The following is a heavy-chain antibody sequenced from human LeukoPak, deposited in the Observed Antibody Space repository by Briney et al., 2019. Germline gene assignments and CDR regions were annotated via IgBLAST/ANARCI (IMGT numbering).Heavy chain of an antibody. J-gene: IGHJ6*03. Sequence: SETLSLTCAVSGGSISSNTWWSWVRQPPGKGLEWIGEIYHSGSTNYNPSLKSRVTISVDTSKNQFSLKLSSVTAADTAVYYCARQNGGSWNYYYYMDVWGKGTTVTVSS. CDR3: ARQNGGSWNYYYYMDV. CDR1: GGSISSNTW. D-gene: IGHD1-26*01. V-gene: IGHV4-4*02. CDR2: IYHSGST.